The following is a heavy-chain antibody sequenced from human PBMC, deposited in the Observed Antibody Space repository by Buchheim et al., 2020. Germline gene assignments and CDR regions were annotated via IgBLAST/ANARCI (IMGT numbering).Heavy chain of an antibody. J-gene: IGHJ4*02. V-gene: IGHV3-30*18. CDR1: GFTFSSYG. Sequence: QVQLVESGGGVVQPGRSLRLYCAASGFTFSSYGMHWVRQAPGKGLEWVAVISYDGSNKYYADSVKGRFTISRDNSKKTLYLQMNSLRAEDTAVYYCAKTGYSSSWYVRSSNYVDYWGQGTL. CDR3: AKTGYSSSWYVRSSNYVDY. CDR2: ISYDGSNK. D-gene: IGHD6-13*01.